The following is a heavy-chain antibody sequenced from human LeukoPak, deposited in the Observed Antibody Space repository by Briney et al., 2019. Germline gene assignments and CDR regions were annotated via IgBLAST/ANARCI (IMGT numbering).Heavy chain of an antibody. CDR2: INPNSGGT. CDR1: GYTFTGYY. Sequence: ASVKVSCKASGYTFTGYYMHWVRQAPGQGLEWMGRINPNSGGTNYAQKFQGRVTMTRDTSISTAYMELSRLRSDDTAVYYCARLGCSSTSCYAGYYYYGMDVWGQGTTVTVSS. J-gene: IGHJ6*02. D-gene: IGHD2-2*01. CDR3: ARLGCSSTSCYAGYYYYGMDV. V-gene: IGHV1-2*06.